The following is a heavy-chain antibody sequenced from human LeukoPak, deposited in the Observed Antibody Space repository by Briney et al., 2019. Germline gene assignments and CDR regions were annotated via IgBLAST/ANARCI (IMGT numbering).Heavy chain of an antibody. J-gene: IGHJ6*03. Sequence: KPSETLSLTCAVYGGSFSGYFWSWIRQPPGKGLEWIGEINHSGSTNYNPSLKSRVTISVDTSENHFSLRLSSVTAADTAVYSCAKHPYNGSDRNYYHYFMDVWGKGTTVTISS. D-gene: IGHD1-26*01. CDR1: GGSFSGYF. CDR3: AKHPYNGSDRNYYHYFMDV. V-gene: IGHV4-34*01. CDR2: INHSGST.